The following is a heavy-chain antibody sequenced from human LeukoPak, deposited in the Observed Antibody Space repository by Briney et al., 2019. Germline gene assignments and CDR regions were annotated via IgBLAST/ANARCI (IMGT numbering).Heavy chain of an antibody. V-gene: IGHV3-49*04. Sequence: GGSLRLSCTASGFTFGDYAMSWVRQAPGKGLEWVGFIRSKAYGGTTEYAASVKGRLTISRDDSRSIAYLQMNSLKTEDTALYYCSRNYYGDSGGFFDYWGQGTLVTVSS. CDR2: IRSKAYGGTT. CDR1: GFTFGDYA. J-gene: IGHJ4*02. D-gene: IGHD4-17*01. CDR3: SRNYYGDSGGFFDY.